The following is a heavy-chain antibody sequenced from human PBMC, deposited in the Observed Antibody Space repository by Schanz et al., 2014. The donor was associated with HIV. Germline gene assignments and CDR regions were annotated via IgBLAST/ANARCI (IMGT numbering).Heavy chain of an antibody. Sequence: VQLEESGGGVVRPGGSLRLSCAASGFTFRSYGMSWIRQPPGKGLQWIGEINHSGSTNYNPSLKSRVTMSVDTSKNQFSRRLSSVTAADTALYFCARDPLLYCSSTNCLGMDVWGQGTTVIVSS. D-gene: IGHD2-2*01. J-gene: IGHJ6*02. CDR1: GFTFRSYG. CDR3: ARDPLLYCSSTNCLGMDV. CDR2: INHSGST. V-gene: IGHV4-34*01.